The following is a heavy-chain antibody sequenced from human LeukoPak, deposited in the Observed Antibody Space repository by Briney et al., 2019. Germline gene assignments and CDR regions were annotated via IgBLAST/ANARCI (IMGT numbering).Heavy chain of an antibody. Sequence: PSETLSLTCAVYGGSFSGYYWSWIRQPPGKGLEWIGEINHSGSTNYNPSLKSRVTISVGASKNQFSLKLSSVTAADTAVYYCARHVRGFYYYYYYGMDVWGQGTTVTVSS. V-gene: IGHV4-34*01. D-gene: IGHD3-3*01. J-gene: IGHJ6*02. CDR3: ARHVRGFYYYYYYGMDV. CDR1: GGSFSGYY. CDR2: INHSGST.